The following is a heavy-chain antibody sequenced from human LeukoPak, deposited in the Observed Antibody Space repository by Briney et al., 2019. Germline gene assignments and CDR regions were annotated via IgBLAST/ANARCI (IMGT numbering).Heavy chain of an antibody. CDR3: ARDFFHGHCAGLSCFLLDY. Sequence: VASVKVSCKASGYTFTRYGISWVRQAPGQGLEWMGWISANNGDTNSAQKFQGRVTMTTDASTSTAYMELRSLRSDDTAVYYRARDFFHGHCAGLSCFLLDYWGQGSLVTVSS. V-gene: IGHV1-18*01. CDR2: ISANNGDT. J-gene: IGHJ4*02. D-gene: IGHD2-15*01. CDR1: GYTFTRYG.